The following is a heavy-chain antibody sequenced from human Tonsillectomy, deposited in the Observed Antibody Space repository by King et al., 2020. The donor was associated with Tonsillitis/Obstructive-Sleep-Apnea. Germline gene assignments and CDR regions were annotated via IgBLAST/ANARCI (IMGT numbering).Heavy chain of an antibody. D-gene: IGHD6-13*01. CDR2: LYSGGRT. J-gene: IGHJ4*02. CDR1: GFTFSSNY. Sequence: VQLVESGGGLIQPGGSLRLSCAASGFTFSSNYMSWVRHAPGEVLEWVSVLYSGGRTYYAASVKGRFTISRDNSKNPLYLQMNSLRAEETAVYYCARAGYSSSWSLFDYWGQGTLVTVSS. CDR3: ARAGYSSSWSLFDY. V-gene: IGHV3-53*01.